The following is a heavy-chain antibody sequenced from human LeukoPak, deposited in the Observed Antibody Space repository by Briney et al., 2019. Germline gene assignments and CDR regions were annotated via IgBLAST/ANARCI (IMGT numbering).Heavy chain of an antibody. V-gene: IGHV3-48*03. Sequence: GGSLRLSCAASGFTFSSNEMNWVRQAPGKGLEWVSYINSGGSIIYYADSVKGPFTISRDTAKHSLYLQMNSLRAEDTAMYYCARDWFADWGQGTPVIVSS. J-gene: IGHJ4*02. CDR2: INSGGSII. CDR3: ARDWFAD. CDR1: GFTFSSNE.